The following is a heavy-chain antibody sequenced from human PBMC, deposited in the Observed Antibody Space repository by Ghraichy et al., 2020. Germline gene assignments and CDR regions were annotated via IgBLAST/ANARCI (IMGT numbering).Heavy chain of an antibody. Sequence: ESLNISCTVSGGSISSSSYYWGWIRQPPGKGLEWIGSIYYSGSTYYNPSLKSRVTISVDTSKNQFSLKLSSVTAADTAVYYCARHGMWNPVGMDVWGQGTTVTVSS. J-gene: IGHJ6*02. CDR2: IYYSGST. CDR1: GGSISSSSYY. V-gene: IGHV4-39*01. CDR3: ARHGMWNPVGMDV. D-gene: IGHD1-1*01.